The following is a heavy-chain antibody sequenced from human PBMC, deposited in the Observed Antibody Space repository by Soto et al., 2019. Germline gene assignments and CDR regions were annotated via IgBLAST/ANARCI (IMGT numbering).Heavy chain of an antibody. D-gene: IGHD3-10*01. J-gene: IGHJ4*02. CDR3: SKDKVDGSGSYYGY. V-gene: IGHV1-18*01. Sequence: QVQLVQSGAEVKKPGASVKVSCKASGYTFTSYGISWVRQAPGQGLEWMGWISAYNGNTNYAQKLQGRATMTTDTSTSTADMELRSLRSADPAVYYSSKDKVDGSGSYYGYWGQGTLVTVSS. CDR1: GYTFTSYG. CDR2: ISAYNGNT.